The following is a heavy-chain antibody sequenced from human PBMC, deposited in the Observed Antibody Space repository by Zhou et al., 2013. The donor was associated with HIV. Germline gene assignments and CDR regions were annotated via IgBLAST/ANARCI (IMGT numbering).Heavy chain of an antibody. Sequence: QAQLVQSGAEVKKPGASVKVSCKASGYIFSGYYIHWVRQAPGQGLEWMGWSNPNIGDSDYAQRFRGRVTMATDTSIDTAYMDLNRLTSDDTAIYYCARGRTLMYSSSWPYWGQGTLVTVSS. V-gene: IGHV1-2*02. CDR1: GYIFSGYY. J-gene: IGHJ4*02. CDR3: ARGRTLMYSSSWPY. CDR2: SNPNIGDS. D-gene: IGHD6-13*01.